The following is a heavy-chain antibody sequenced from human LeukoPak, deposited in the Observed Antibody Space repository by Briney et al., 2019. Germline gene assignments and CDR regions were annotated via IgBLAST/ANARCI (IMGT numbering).Heavy chain of an antibody. Sequence: GGSLRLSCAASGFTFSSYWMSWVRQAPGKGLEWVANIKQDGSEKYYVDSVKGRFTISRDNAKNSLYLQMNSLRAEDTAVYYCARLKRDAMVRGVIIEYYFDYWGQGTLVTVSS. CDR3: ARLKRDAMVRGVIIEYYFDY. CDR1: GFTFSSYW. J-gene: IGHJ4*02. D-gene: IGHD3-10*01. V-gene: IGHV3-7*01. CDR2: IKQDGSEK.